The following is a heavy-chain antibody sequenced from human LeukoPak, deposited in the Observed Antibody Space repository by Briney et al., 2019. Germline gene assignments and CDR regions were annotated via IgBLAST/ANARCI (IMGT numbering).Heavy chain of an antibody. Sequence: SGGSLRLSCAASGFTFSSYAMSWVRQAPGKGLEWVSAISGSGGSTYYADSVKGRFTISRDNSKNTLYLQMNSLRAEDTAVYYCAKLRGRYDSSGYYLEYYYYYMDVWGKGTTVTVSS. CDR2: ISGSGGST. CDR1: GFTFSSYA. V-gene: IGHV3-23*01. J-gene: IGHJ6*03. CDR3: AKLRGRYDSSGYYLEYYYYYMDV. D-gene: IGHD3-22*01.